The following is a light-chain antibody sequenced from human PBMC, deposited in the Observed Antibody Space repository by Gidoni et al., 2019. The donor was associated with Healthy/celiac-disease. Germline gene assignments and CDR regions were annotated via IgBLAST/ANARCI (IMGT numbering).Light chain of an antibody. CDR1: QDISNY. CDR3: QQYDNLCS. V-gene: IGKV1-33*01. Sequence: DIKMTQSPSSLSASVGDRVTIPCQASQDISNYLNWYQQKPGKAPKLLIYDASNLATGVPSRFSGSGSGTDFTFTISSLQPEDIATYYCQQYDNLCSFGQGTKLEIK. J-gene: IGKJ2*04. CDR2: DAS.